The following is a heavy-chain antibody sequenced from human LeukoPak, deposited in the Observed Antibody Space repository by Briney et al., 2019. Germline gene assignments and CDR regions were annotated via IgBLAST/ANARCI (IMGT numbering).Heavy chain of an antibody. CDR3: ARDRGYCSGGSCYSSWFDP. Sequence: SETLSLTCTVSGGSISSYYWSWIRQPAGKGLEWIGRIHTSGSTNYNPSLKSRVTMSVDTSKNQFSLKLSSVTAADTAVYYCARDRGYCSGGSCYSSWFDPWGQGTLVTVSS. D-gene: IGHD2-15*01. CDR2: IHTSGST. CDR1: GGSISSYY. V-gene: IGHV4-4*07. J-gene: IGHJ5*02.